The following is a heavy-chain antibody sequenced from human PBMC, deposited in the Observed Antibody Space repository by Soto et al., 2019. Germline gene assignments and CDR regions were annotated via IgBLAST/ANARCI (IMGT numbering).Heavy chain of an antibody. J-gene: IGHJ6*03. V-gene: IGHV3-30*18. CDR2: ISYDGSNK. CDR3: AKDYGQKLSYYYYYMDV. Sequence: GGSLRLSCAASGFTFSSYGMHWVRQAPGKGLEWVAVISYDGSNKYYADSVKGRFTISRDNSKNTLYLQMNSLRAEDTAVYYCAKDYGQKLSYYYYYMDVWGKGTTVTVSS. CDR1: GFTFSSYG. D-gene: IGHD3-16*01.